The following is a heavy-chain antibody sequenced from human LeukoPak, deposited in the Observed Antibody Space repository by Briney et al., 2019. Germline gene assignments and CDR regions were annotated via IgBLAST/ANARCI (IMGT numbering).Heavy chain of an antibody. V-gene: IGHV3-33*01. CDR1: GFTFSSYG. CDR2: IWYDGSNK. Sequence: GRSLRLSCAASGFTFSSYGMHWVRQAPGKGLEWVAVIWYDGSNKYYADSVKGRFTISRDNSKNTLYLQMNSLRAEDTAVYYCARDSAYYGSGSLSTAPDDAFDIWGQGTMVTVSS. CDR3: ARDSAYYGSGSLSTAPDDAFDI. D-gene: IGHD3-10*01. J-gene: IGHJ3*02.